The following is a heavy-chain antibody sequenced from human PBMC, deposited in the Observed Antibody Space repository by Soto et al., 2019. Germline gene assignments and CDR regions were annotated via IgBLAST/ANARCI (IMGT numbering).Heavy chain of an antibody. V-gene: IGHV3-13*01. CDR2: ISTAGDT. Sequence: EVQLVESGGGLVQPGGSLRLSCAASGFTFSSYDMHWVRQATGKGLEWVSAISTAGDTYYPGSVKGRFTISRENAKNSLYLQMNSLRAGDTAVYYCARDAGGGELDYWGQGTLVTVSS. J-gene: IGHJ4*02. CDR1: GFTFSSYD. CDR3: ARDAGGGELDY. D-gene: IGHD2-21*01.